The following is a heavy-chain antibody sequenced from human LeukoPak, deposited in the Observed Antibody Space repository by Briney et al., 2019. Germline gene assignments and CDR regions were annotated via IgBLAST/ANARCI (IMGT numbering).Heavy chain of an antibody. CDR1: GFTFSSYA. CDR3: AKDRILKDY. D-gene: IGHD3-3*02. J-gene: IGHJ4*02. V-gene: IGHV3-23*01. Sequence: GGPLRLSCAASGFTFSSYAMSWVRQAPGKGLEWVSAISGSGGRTYYADSVKGRLTIYTDNPTDTLYRRVNTLRPEDTPLYNCAKDRILKDYWGQGTLVSVSS. CDR2: ISGSGGRT.